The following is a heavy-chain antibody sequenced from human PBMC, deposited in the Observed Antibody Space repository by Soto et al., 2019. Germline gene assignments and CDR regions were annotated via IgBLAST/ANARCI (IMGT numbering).Heavy chain of an antibody. CDR3: ASLDTAMAHFDY. Sequence: PSETLSLTCTVSGGSISSGGYYCSWIRQHPGKGLEWIGYIYYSGSTYYNPSLKSRVTISVDTSKNQFSLKLSSVTAADTAVYYCASLDTAMAHFDYWGQGTLVTVSS. J-gene: IGHJ4*02. CDR2: IYYSGST. D-gene: IGHD5-18*01. V-gene: IGHV4-31*03. CDR1: GGSISSGGYY.